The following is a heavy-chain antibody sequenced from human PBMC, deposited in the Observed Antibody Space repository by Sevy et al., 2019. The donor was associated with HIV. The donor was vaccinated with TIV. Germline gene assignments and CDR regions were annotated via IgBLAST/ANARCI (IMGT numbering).Heavy chain of an antibody. CDR3: ARDLPPSATTVAHFDY. CDR2: MKQDGSEE. V-gene: IGHV3-7*01. Sequence: GGSLRLSCAASGFSFSIYWMSWVRQAPGKGLEWVATMKQDGSEEDYVDSVKGHFTISRDNAKYSLSLQMNSLRAEDTAIYYCARDLPPSATTVAHFDYWGQGTLVTVSS. D-gene: IGHD4-17*01. J-gene: IGHJ4*02. CDR1: GFSFSIYW.